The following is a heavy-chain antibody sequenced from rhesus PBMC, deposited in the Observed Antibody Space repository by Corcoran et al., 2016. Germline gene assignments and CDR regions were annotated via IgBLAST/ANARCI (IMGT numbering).Heavy chain of an antibody. D-gene: IGHD1-20*01. CDR2: IYGSDSSS. J-gene: IGHJ5-1*01. Sequence: QVQLQESGPGLLKPSETRSLTCAVSGGSITSNYWAWIRQAPGKGLEWIAYIYGSDSSSNYNPSLKSRVTLSVDTSKNQVSLKLRSVTAADTAVYYCARRGWNNGRFDVWGPGVLVTVSS. CDR1: GGSITSNY. CDR3: ARRGWNNGRFDV. V-gene: IGHV4S11*01.